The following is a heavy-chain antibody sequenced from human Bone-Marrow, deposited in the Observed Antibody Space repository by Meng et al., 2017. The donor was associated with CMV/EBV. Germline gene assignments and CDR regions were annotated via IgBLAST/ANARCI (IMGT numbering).Heavy chain of an antibody. J-gene: IGHJ6*01. CDR1: GGSISSSSYY. CDR2: INHSGST. CDR3: ARGYGSGSYYNPYYYYGMDV. Sequence: GSLRLSCTVSGGSISSSSYYWSWIRQPPGKGLEWIGEINHSGSTNYNPSLKSRVTISVDTSKNQFSLKLSSVTAADTAVYYCARGYGSGSYYNPYYYYGMDVWGQGTTVTVSS. D-gene: IGHD3-10*01. V-gene: IGHV4-39*07.